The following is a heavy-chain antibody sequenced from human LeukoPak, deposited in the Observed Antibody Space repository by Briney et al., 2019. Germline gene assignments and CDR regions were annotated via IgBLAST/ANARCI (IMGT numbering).Heavy chain of an antibody. Sequence: PSETLSLTCTVSGYSISSGYYWGWVRQPPGKGLEWIGEIYPSGSTNYNPSLKSRVTMSVDESKNEFSLKLTSVTAADTAVYYCARFHTSSWFFDSWGQGILVTVSS. D-gene: IGHD6-13*01. CDR2: IYPSGST. V-gene: IGHV4-38-2*02. CDR3: ARFHTSSWFFDS. J-gene: IGHJ4*02. CDR1: GYSISSGYY.